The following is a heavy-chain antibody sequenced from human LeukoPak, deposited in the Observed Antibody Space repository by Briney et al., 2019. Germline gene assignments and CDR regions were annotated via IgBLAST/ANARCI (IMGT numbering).Heavy chain of an antibody. V-gene: IGHV4-39*01. J-gene: IGHJ4*02. Sequence: SETLSLTCTVSGGSISSSYSYWGWIRQPPGKGLEWIGNIYYSGSTYYNASLQSRVTISIDTSKNQFSLRLNSVTAADTAMYYCAKSGGYGLIDYWGQGTRVTVSS. CDR1: GGSISSSYSY. CDR3: AKSGGYGLIDY. D-gene: IGHD1-26*01. CDR2: IYYSGST.